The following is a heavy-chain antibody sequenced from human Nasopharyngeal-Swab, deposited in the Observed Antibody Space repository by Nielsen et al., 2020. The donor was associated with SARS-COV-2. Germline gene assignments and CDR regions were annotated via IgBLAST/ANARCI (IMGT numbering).Heavy chain of an antibody. CDR2: ISHSGLT. Sequence: SETLSLTCAVSGGSISSPNWWNWVRQPPGKGLEWIGEISHSGLTNYNPSLKSPVTISIDTSKNQFSLRLNSMTAADTAVYHCAGVPAGCSSTSCYLTDWGQGILVTVSS. CDR3: AGVPAGCSSTSCYLTD. V-gene: IGHV4-4*02. CDR1: GGSISSPNW. D-gene: IGHD2-2*01. J-gene: IGHJ4*02.